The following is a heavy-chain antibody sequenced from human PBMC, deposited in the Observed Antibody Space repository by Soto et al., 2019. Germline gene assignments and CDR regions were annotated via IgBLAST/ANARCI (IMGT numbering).Heavy chain of an antibody. V-gene: IGHV4-61*05. CDR3: TRLGGYYQALDS. J-gene: IGHJ4*02. CDR1: GGSISSSSYY. Sequence: SETLSLTCTVSGGSISSSSYYWGWTRQPPGKGLEWIGYIYYAGTTTYNPSLKSRVTISLDRSKNQFSLKLDSVTAADTTVYYCTRLGGYYQALDSWGQGTLVTVSS. CDR2: IYYAGTT. D-gene: IGHD3-22*01.